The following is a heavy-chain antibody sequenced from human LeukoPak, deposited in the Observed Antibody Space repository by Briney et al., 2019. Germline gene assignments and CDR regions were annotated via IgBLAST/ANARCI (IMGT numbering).Heavy chain of an antibody. CDR1: GGPFSDSY. V-gene: IGHV4-34*01. CDR3: ARGSNSVAY. J-gene: IGHJ4*02. D-gene: IGHD6-19*01. Sequence: PSETLSLTCAVYGGPFSDSYWSWIRQPPGGGLEWIGEINHDGTTNYNPSLKSRVTILVDTSKKQFSLSLSSVGAADTAVYYCARGSNSVAYWGQGSLVTVSS. CDR2: INHDGTT.